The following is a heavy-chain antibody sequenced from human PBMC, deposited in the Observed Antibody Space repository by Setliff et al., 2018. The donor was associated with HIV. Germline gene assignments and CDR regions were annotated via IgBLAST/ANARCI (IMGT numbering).Heavy chain of an antibody. V-gene: IGHV3-53*01. CDR3: ARGRRCFGDYYY. Sequence: PGGSLRLSCAASGFSVSNKYMTWVRQAPGKGLEWVSVIYRDGATYYSDFVKGRFTISRDIAKNTIYLQMNRLTSEDTAFYYCARGRRCFGDYYYWGQGTMVTVSS. D-gene: IGHD3-22*01. CDR1: GFSVSNKY. CDR2: IYRDGAT. J-gene: IGHJ4*03.